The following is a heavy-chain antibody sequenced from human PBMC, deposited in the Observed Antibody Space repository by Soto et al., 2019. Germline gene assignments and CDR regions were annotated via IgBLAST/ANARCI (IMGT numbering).Heavy chain of an antibody. J-gene: IGHJ3*02. V-gene: IGHV2-5*02. Sequence: QITLKESGPTLVKPTQTLTLTCTFAGFSLSTSGVGVGWIRQPPGKALEWLTLIYWDDDKRYSPSLKTRLTLTKDTSKNQVVIKMTNMDPVDTATYYGAHRTTLFSAFDIWCQGTMVTVSS. CDR1: GFSLSTSGVG. D-gene: IGHD3-3*01. CDR3: AHRTTLFSAFDI. CDR2: IYWDDDK.